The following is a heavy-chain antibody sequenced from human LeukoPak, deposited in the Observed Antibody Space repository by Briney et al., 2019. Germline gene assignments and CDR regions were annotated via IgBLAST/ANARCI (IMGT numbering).Heavy chain of an antibody. J-gene: IGHJ4*02. D-gene: IGHD3-10*01. CDR2: IYYSGST. CDR1: GGSVIRGDSY. CDR3: ARRRVRGVIHHGHYFDY. Sequence: SETLSLTCTVSGGSVIRGDSYWSWIRQLPGKGLEWIGYIYYSGSTNYNPSLKSRVTISVDTSKNQFSLKLSSVTTADTAVYYCARRRVRGVIHHGHYFDYWGQGTLVTVSS. V-gene: IGHV4-61*08.